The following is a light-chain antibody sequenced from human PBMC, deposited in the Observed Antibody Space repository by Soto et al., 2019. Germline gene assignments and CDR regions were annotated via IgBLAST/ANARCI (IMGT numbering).Light chain of an antibody. J-gene: IGKJ5*01. V-gene: IGKV3-15*01. CDR1: QSVSSN. CDR2: GAS. Sequence: ETVMTQSPATLSVSPGERATLSCRASQSVSSNLAWYQQKPGQAPRLLIYGASTRATGIPARFSGSGSGTEFTLTISSLQSEDFAVYYCQQYNNWPRITFGQGTRLEI. CDR3: QQYNNWPRIT.